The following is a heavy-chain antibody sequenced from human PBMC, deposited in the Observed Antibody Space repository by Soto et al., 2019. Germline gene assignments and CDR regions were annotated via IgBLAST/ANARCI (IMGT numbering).Heavy chain of an antibody. J-gene: IGHJ6*02. Sequence: QVQLVESGGGVVQPGRSLRLSCAASGFSFNLFTFHWVRQAPGRGLEWVAVVSHVGENKFYADSVKGRFTFSRDDSKNMLYLQMTSLRVDDTALYYCARGNMDVWGQGTTVTVAS. CDR1: GFSFNLFT. CDR3: ARGNMDV. V-gene: IGHV3-30*04. CDR2: VSHVGENK.